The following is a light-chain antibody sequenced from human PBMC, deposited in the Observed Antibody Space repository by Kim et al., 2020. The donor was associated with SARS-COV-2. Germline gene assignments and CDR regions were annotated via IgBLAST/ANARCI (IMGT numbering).Light chain of an antibody. V-gene: IGLV7-46*01. CDR2: DTT. Sequence: QAVVTQEPSLTVSPGGTVILTCGSSTAVVTSGHSPCWFQQKPGQAPKTLIYDTTNKNSWTPARFSGSLLGGKAALILSGAQPEDEADYYCLLSYTGAYWVFGGGTQLTVL. J-gene: IGLJ3*02. CDR1: TAVVTSGHS. CDR3: LLSYTGAYWV.